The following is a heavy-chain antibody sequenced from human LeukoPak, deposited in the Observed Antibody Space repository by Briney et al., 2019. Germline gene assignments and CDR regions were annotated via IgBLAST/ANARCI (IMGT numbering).Heavy chain of an antibody. CDR2: ISSSSSYI. CDR1: GFTFSSYS. J-gene: IGHJ3*02. V-gene: IGHV3-21*01. Sequence: GGSLRLSCAASGFTFSSYSMNWVRQAPGKGLEWVSSISSSSSYIYYADSVKGRFTISRDNAKNSLYLQMNSLRAEDTAVYYCARDQGALGYCSSTSCQDAFDIWGQGTMVTVSS. D-gene: IGHD2-2*01. CDR3: ARDQGALGYCSSTSCQDAFDI.